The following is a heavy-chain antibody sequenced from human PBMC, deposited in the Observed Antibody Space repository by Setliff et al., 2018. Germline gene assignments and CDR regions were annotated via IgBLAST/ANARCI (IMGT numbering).Heavy chain of an antibody. CDR3: TVYNTGSSKDHY. J-gene: IGHJ4*02. CDR1: GGSISSSSYY. D-gene: IGHD2-8*02. Sequence: SETLSLTCTVSGGSISSSSYYWGWIRQPPGKGLEWIGEINHSGSTNHNPSLKSRVTISVDTSKNQFSLKLSSVTAADTALYYCTVYNTGSSKDHYWGQGTPVTVSS. CDR2: INHSGST. V-gene: IGHV4-39*07.